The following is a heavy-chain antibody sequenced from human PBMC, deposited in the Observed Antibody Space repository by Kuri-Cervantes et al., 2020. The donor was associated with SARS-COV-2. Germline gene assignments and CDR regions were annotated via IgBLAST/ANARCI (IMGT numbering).Heavy chain of an antibody. J-gene: IGHJ4*02. CDR2: INPDGSYT. D-gene: IGHD1-1*01. V-gene: IGHV3-74*01. Sequence: GESLKISCAASGFTFSRYNMNWVRQAPGRGLVWVSRINPDGSYTNNADSVKGRFTLSRDNAKNMLFLQMNSLRAEDTAVYYCVRDGDHWNFDYWGQGTLVTVSS. CDR1: GFTFSRYN. CDR3: VRDGDHWNFDY.